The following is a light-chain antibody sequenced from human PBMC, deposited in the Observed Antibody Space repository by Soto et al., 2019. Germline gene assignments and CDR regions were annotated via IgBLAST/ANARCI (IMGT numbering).Light chain of an antibody. V-gene: IGKV3-20*01. CDR2: GAS. J-gene: IGKJ1*01. CDR1: HSVSSTY. Sequence: EIVLTQSPGTLALSPGEIATLSCSASHSVSSTYLIRHQQKPGQAPRPLIYGASSRASGVPDRFSGGGSGTDFTLTISRLEPEDFAVYYCQHFVNSLTWTFGQGTKVDIK. CDR3: QHFVNSLTWT.